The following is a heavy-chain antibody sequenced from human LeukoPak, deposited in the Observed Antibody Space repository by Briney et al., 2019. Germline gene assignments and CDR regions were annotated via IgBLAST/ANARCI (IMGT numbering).Heavy chain of an antibody. Sequence: GGSLRLSCAASGFTFSSFGMSWVRQAPGKGLEWVSAISGSGGSTYSADSVKGRFTISRDNSKNTLYLQMNSLRAEDTAVYYCARDRYYDSFGYYTGDLWGQGTLVTVSS. J-gene: IGHJ5*02. V-gene: IGHV3-23*01. CDR1: GFTFSSFG. D-gene: IGHD3-22*01. CDR2: ISGSGGST. CDR3: ARDRYYDSFGYYTGDL.